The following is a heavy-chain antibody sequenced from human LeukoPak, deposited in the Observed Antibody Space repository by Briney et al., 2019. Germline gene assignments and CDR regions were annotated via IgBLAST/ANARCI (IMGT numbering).Heavy chain of an antibody. CDR1: GFTFSSYA. CDR2: ISGSGDST. D-gene: IGHD3-22*01. Sequence: GGSLRLSCAASGFTFSSYAMSWVRQAPGKGLEWVSAISGSGDSTYYADSVKGRFTISRDNSKNTLYLQMNSLRAEDTAVYYCAKDRKGYYDSSGYYGDWGQGTLVTVSS. J-gene: IGHJ4*02. CDR3: AKDRKGYYDSSGYYGD. V-gene: IGHV3-23*01.